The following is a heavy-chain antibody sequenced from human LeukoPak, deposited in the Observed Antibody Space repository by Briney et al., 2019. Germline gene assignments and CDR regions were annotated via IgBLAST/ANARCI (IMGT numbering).Heavy chain of an antibody. CDR2: IWYDGSNK. CDR1: GFSFRSYG. V-gene: IGHV3-33*01. J-gene: IGHJ4*02. Sequence: PGGSLRLSCAASGFSFRSYGMHWVRQAPGKGLEWVAVIWYDGSNKYYADSVKGRFTTSRDNSKNTLYLQMNSLRAEDTAVYYCAREDGVGMVYYFDYWGQGTLVTVSS. D-gene: IGHD5-24*01. CDR3: AREDGVGMVYYFDY.